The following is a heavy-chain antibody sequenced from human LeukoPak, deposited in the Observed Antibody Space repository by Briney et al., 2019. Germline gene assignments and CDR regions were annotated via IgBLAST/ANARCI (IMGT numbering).Heavy chain of an antibody. D-gene: IGHD3-10*01. J-gene: IGHJ4*02. V-gene: IGHV3-48*03. CDR1: GFTFSSYE. Sequence: GGSLRLSCAASGFTFSSYEMNWVRQAPGKGLEWVSYISSSGSTIYYADSVEGRFTISRDNAKNSLYLQMNSLRAEDTAVYYCARDGLWFGDYWGQGTLVTVSS. CDR3: ARDGLWFGDY. CDR2: ISSSGSTI.